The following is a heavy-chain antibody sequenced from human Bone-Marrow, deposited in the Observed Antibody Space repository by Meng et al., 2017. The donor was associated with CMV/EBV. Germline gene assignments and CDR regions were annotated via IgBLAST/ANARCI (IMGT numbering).Heavy chain of an antibody. CDR2: ISHAGNT. Sequence: GSLRLSCAVYGGSFSGYYWSWVRLLPGAGLEWIGTISHAGNTYYNPSLNSRVTISIDMSKSQFSLNLTSVTVADTAVYYCARFSYWGDPFNICGQGKMVTVAS. V-gene: IGHV4-34*01. CDR3: ARFSYWGDPFNI. J-gene: IGHJ3*02. CDR1: GGSFSGYY. D-gene: IGHD2-21*01.